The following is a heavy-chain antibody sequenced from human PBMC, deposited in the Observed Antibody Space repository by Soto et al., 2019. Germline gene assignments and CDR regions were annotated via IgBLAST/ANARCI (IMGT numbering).Heavy chain of an antibody. Sequence: GEALKISWNGSEESFTSYWIGWVRQMPGKGVEWVGIIEPGDSDTRYSPSFQGQVTISADKSISPAYLQWRSLKASAPAMYYCATLLGQAVLDVWRQGTTVTVSS. V-gene: IGHV5-51*01. CDR2: IEPGDSDT. J-gene: IGHJ6*02. CDR1: EESFTSYW. D-gene: IGHD6-19*01. CDR3: ATLLGQAVLDV.